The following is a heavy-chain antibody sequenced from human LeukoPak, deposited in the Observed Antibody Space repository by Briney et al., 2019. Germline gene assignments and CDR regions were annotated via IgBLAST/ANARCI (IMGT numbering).Heavy chain of an antibody. CDR1: GFTFSSYA. D-gene: IGHD3-22*01. J-gene: IGHJ4*02. CDR3: ASGYYYDSSGHHGVDY. V-gene: IGHV3-23*01. CDR2: ISGSGGST. Sequence: GGSLRLSCAASGFTFSSYAMSWVRQAPGKGLEWVSAISGSGGSTYYADSVKGRFTISRDNAKNSLYLQMNSLRAEDTAVYYCASGYYYDSSGHHGVDYWGQGTLVTVSS.